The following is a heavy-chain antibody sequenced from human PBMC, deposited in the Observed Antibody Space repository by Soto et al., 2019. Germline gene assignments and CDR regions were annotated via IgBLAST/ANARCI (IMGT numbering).Heavy chain of an antibody. CDR3: ARDITVTTYLDY. CDR2: IWYDGSNK. V-gene: IGHV3-33*01. Sequence: QVQLVESGGGVVQPGRSLRLSCAASGFTFSSYGMHWVRQAPGKGLEWVAVIWYDGSNKYYADSVKGRFTISRDNSKNTLYLQMNSLRAEDTAVYYCARDITVTTYLDYWGQGTLVTVSS. J-gene: IGHJ4*02. CDR1: GFTFSSYG. D-gene: IGHD4-17*01.